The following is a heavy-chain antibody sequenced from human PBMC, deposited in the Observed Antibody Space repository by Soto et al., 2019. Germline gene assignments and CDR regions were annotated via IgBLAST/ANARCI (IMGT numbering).Heavy chain of an antibody. CDR3: ARGLRYSNYPIYYYYMDV. J-gene: IGHJ6*03. V-gene: IGHV1-8*01. CDR2: MNPNSGNT. D-gene: IGHD4-4*01. Sequence: GASVKVSCKASVYTFTSYDINWVRQATGQGLEWMGWMNPNSGNTGYAQKFQGRVTMTRNTSISTAYMELSSLRSEDTAVYYCARGLRYSNYPIYYYYMDVWGKGTTVTVSS. CDR1: VYTFTSYD.